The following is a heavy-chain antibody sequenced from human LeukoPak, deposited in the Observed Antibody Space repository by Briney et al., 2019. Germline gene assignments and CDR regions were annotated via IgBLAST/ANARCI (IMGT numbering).Heavy chain of an antibody. CDR1: GYSFTSYW. CDR2: IYPGDSDT. J-gene: IGHJ6*02. D-gene: IGHD3-22*01. CDR3: ARREYYDSSSYYSLSHYYYGMDV. V-gene: IGHV5-51*01. Sequence: GESLKISCKGSGYSFTSYWIGWVRQMPGKGLEWMGIIYPGDSDTRYSPSFQGQVTISADKSISTAYLQWSSLKASDTAMYYCARREYYDSSSYYSLSHYYYGMDVWGQGTTVTVSS.